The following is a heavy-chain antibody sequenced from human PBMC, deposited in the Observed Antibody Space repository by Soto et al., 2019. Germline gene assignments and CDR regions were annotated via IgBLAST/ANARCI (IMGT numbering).Heavy chain of an antibody. CDR3: ARDGAARLTLGY. Sequence: QVQLVESGGGVVQPGRSLRLSCAASGFTFSSYGMHWVRQAPGKGLEWVAVIWYDGSNKYYADSVKGRFTITRDNSKNTLYLQMNSLRAEETAVYYCARDGAARLTLGYWGQGTMVTVSS. V-gene: IGHV3-33*01. D-gene: IGHD6-6*01. CDR2: IWYDGSNK. CDR1: GFTFSSYG. J-gene: IGHJ4*02.